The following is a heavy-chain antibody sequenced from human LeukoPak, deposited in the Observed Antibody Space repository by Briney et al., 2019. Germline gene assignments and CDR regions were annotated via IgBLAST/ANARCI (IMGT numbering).Heavy chain of an antibody. J-gene: IGHJ4*02. V-gene: IGHV3-23*01. CDR2: ISDTGRLP. D-gene: IGHD3-3*01. Sequence: GGSLRLSCAASGFTFSSSAMSWVRQAPGKGLEWVAAISDTGRLPYYADSVKGRFTISRDNSKNTLYLQMNSLRAEDTAVYHCAKDQISAVIGLADYWGQGTLVTVSS. CDR1: GFTFSSSA. CDR3: AKDQISAVIGLADY.